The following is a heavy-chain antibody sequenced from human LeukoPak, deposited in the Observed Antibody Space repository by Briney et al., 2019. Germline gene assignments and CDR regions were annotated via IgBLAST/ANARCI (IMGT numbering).Heavy chain of an antibody. D-gene: IGHD5-18*01. CDR3: AKNQLGYSYGPNWFDP. CDR1: GFTFSSYA. V-gene: IGHV3-23*01. Sequence: GGSLRLSCAASGFTFSSYAMSWGRQAPGKGLEWVSAISGSGGSTYYADSVKGRFTISRANSKNTLYLQMNSRRAEDTDVYYCAKNQLGYSYGPNWFDPWGQGTLVTVSS. J-gene: IGHJ5*02. CDR2: ISGSGGST.